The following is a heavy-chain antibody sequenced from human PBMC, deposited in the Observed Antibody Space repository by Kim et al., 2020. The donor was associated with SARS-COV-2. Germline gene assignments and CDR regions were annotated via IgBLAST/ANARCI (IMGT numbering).Heavy chain of an antibody. J-gene: IGHJ3*02. Sequence: ASVKVSCKASGYTFTGYYMHWVRQAPGQGLEWMGWINPNSGGTNYAQKFQGRVTMTRDTSISTAYMELSRLRSDDTAVYYCARDPFMRQLHHLWDDAFDIWGQGTMVTVSS. CDR1: GYTFTGYY. CDR2: INPNSGGT. D-gene: IGHD2-2*01. CDR3: ARDPFMRQLHHLWDDAFDI. V-gene: IGHV1-2*02.